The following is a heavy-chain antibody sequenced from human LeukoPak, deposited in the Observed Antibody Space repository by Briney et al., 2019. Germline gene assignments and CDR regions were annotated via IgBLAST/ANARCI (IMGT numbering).Heavy chain of an antibody. J-gene: IGHJ4*02. CDR3: ARDGRDGQNDF. D-gene: IGHD5-24*01. Sequence: GGSLRLSCAASGFTFSNYWMSWVRQAPGKGLEWVANIKQDGSEKKYVDYVKGRFTVSRENAKNSLSLEIRSLRAEDTAVYYCARDGRDGQNDFWGQGTLVTVSS. CDR1: GFTFSNYW. V-gene: IGHV3-7*01. CDR2: IKQDGSEK.